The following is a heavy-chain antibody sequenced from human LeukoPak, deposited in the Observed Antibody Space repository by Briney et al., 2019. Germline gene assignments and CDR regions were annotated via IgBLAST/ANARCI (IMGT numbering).Heavy chain of an antibody. CDR2: IRSKANSYAT. V-gene: IGHV3-73*01. Sequence: PGGSLRLSCAASGFTFSGSAMHWVRQASGKGLEWVGRIRSKANSYATAYAASVKGRFTISRDDSKNTAYLQMNSLKTEDTAVYYRWAIVVVGGRQWFDPWGQGTLVTVSS. J-gene: IGHJ5*02. CDR1: GFTFSGSA. CDR3: WAIVVVGGRQWFDP. D-gene: IGHD3-22*01.